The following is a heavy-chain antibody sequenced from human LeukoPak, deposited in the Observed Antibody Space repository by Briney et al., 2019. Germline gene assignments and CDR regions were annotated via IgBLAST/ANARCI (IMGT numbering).Heavy chain of an antibody. Sequence: ASVTVSCKASGYTFTSYYMHWVRQAPGQGLEWMGIINPSGGSTSYAQKFQGRVTMTRDTSTSTVYMELSSLRSEDTAVYYCARDVENYYDSHDLDYWGQGTLVTVPS. D-gene: IGHD3-22*01. J-gene: IGHJ4*02. CDR2: INPSGGST. CDR1: GYTFTSYY. V-gene: IGHV1-46*01. CDR3: ARDVENYYDSHDLDY.